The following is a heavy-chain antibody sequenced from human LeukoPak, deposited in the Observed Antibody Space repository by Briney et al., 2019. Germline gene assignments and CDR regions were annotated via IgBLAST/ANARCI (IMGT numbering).Heavy chain of an antibody. CDR1: GFTFSSYA. CDR3: AKGDCSSTSCYFLY. D-gene: IGHD2-2*01. V-gene: IGHV3-23*01. CDR2: ISGGGGST. J-gene: IGHJ4*02. Sequence: GGSLRLSCAASGFTFSSYAMSWVRQAPGKGLEWVSAISGGGGSTYYADSVKGRVTISRDNSKNTLYVQMNSLRAEDTAVYYCAKGDCSSTSCYFLYWGQGTLVTVSS.